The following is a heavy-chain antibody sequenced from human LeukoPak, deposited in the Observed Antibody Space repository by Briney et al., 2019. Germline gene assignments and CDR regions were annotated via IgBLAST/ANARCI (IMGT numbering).Heavy chain of an antibody. V-gene: IGHV3-30*01. CDR3: ARYLFSDFYFDH. D-gene: IGHD2-21*01. J-gene: IGHJ4*02. Sequence: PGGSLRLSCAASGFTFSTSAVHWLRQAPGRGLEWVAVISIDGNNPYYADTVKGRFTISRDNSKNTLYLQMTSLKTEDTAVYFCARYLFSDFYFDHWGQGTLVTVSS. CDR1: GFTFSTSA. CDR2: ISIDGNNP.